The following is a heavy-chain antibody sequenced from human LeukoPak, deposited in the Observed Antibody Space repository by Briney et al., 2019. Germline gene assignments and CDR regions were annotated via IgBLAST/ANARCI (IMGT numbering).Heavy chain of an antibody. CDR1: GGSISSYY. D-gene: IGHD6-19*01. J-gene: IGHJ4*02. Sequence: SSETVSLTCTVSGGSISSYYWGWIRQPPGKGLEWIGSIYYSGTTYYNPSLKSRVTISVDTSKNQFSLKLSSVTAADTAVYYCAKIAVAGTFDYWGQGTLVTVSS. CDR3: AKIAVAGTFDY. CDR2: IYYSGTT. V-gene: IGHV4-39*01.